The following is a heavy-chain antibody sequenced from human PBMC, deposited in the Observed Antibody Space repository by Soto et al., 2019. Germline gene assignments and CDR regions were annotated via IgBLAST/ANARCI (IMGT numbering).Heavy chain of an antibody. J-gene: IGHJ5*02. V-gene: IGHV4-30-2*01. Sequence: SETLSLTCAVSSGSISSGGYSWSWIRQPPGKGLEWIGYIYHSGSTYYNPSLKSRVTISVDRSKNQFSLKLSSVTAADTAVYYCAGIYGSGSYYNVRWFDPWGQGTLVTVSS. CDR1: SGSISSGGYS. D-gene: IGHD3-10*01. CDR2: IYHSGST. CDR3: AGIYGSGSYYNVRWFDP.